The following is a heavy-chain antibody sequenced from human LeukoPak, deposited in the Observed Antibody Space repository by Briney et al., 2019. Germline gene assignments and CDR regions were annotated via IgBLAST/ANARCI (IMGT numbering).Heavy chain of an antibody. V-gene: IGHV4-34*01. CDR1: GGSFSGYY. CDR2: INHSGST. J-gene: IGHJ4*02. Sequence: SETLSLTCAVYGGSFSGYYWSWIRQPPGKGLEWIGEINHSGSTNYNPSLKSRVTISVDTSKNQFSLKLSSVTAADTAVYYCAREGVSYYYGSGGYLSYWGQGTLVTVSS. D-gene: IGHD3-10*01. CDR3: AREGVSYYYGSGGYLSY.